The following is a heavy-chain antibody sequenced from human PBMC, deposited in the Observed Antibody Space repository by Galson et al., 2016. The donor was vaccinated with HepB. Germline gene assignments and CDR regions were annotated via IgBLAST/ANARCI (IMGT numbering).Heavy chain of an antibody. J-gene: IGHJ2*01. V-gene: IGHV4-28*01. CDR1: GYPVTSENW. D-gene: IGHD5-24*01. CDR3: ARNQVEMVGHWYLDL. Sequence: SETLSLTCGVSGYPVTSENWWGWIRQPPGKGLEWIGYITHRGSAHYNPSLKSRLSMSVDTSQNQFTLKLTSVTAADTAVYYCARNQVEMVGHWYLDLWGRGTLVTVSS. CDR2: ITHRGSA.